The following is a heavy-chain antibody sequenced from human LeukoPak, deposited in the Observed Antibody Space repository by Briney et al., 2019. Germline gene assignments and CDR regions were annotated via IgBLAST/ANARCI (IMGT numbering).Heavy chain of an antibody. CDR2: ISSSSSYI. CDR1: GFTFSSYS. CDR3: AKADDVDTAMVNY. J-gene: IGHJ4*02. V-gene: IGHV3-21*01. Sequence: GGSLRLSCAASGFTFSSYSMNWVRQAPGKGLEWVSSISSSSSYIYYADSVKGRFTISRDNAKNSLYLQMNSLRAEDTAVYYCAKADDVDTAMVNYWGQGTLVTVSS. D-gene: IGHD5-18*01.